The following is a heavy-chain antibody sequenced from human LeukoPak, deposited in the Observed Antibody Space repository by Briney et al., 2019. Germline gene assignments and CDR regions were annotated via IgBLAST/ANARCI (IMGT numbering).Heavy chain of an antibody. CDR2: ISSSGSTI. Sequence: GGSLRLSCATSGFTFSDYYMSWIRQAPGKGLEWVSYISSSGSTIYYADSVKGRFTNSRDNAKNPLYLQMNSLRAEDTAVYYCARVGKSGSPFDYWGQGTLVTVSS. CDR1: GFTFSDYY. CDR3: ARVGKSGSPFDY. D-gene: IGHD2-15*01. J-gene: IGHJ4*02. V-gene: IGHV3-11*01.